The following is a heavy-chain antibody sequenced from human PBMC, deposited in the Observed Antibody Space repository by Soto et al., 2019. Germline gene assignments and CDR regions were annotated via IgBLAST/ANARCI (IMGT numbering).Heavy chain of an antibody. D-gene: IGHD2-21*02. J-gene: IGHJ6*02. V-gene: IGHV3-74*01. CDR2: LNTDGTTT. CDR3: ARDHLILPAHDFFYGSDV. CDR1: GFTFNKYW. Sequence: EVQLVESGGGLVQPGGSLRLSCAASGFTFNKYWMHWVRQAPGKGLVWVSRLNTDGTTTDYADSVKGRFTIYRDNARNTLFLQMHNLRAEDTALYYCARDHLILPAHDFFYGSDVWGQGAKVTVSS.